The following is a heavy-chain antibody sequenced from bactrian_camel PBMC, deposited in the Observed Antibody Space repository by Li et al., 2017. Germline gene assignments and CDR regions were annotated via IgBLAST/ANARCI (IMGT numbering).Heavy chain of an antibody. V-gene: IGHV3S53*01. Sequence: HVQLVESGGGSVQAGGSLRLSCTGSGDGIAVRDMGWVRQVPGREREGVATISGGGSITYADSVKGRFTISRDGGKSTVYLQMNRLNVGDTASYYCVAGKPYRRVELSKSEVTAWGQGTQVTVS. CDR1: GDGIAVRD. D-gene: IGHD1*01. CDR3: VAGKPYRRVELSKSEVTA. CDR2: ISGGGSI. J-gene: IGHJ6*01.